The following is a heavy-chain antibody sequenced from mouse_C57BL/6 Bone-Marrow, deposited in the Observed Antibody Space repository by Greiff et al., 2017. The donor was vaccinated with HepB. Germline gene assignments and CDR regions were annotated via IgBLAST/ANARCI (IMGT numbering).Heavy chain of an antibody. CDR3: ARNFRGSTMVTSFAY. J-gene: IGHJ3*01. V-gene: IGHV2-2*01. CDR1: GFSLTSYG. Sequence: QVHVKQSGPGLVQPSQCLSITCTVSGFSLTSYGVHWVRQSPGKGLEWLGVIWSGGSTDYNAAFISRLSISKDNTKSQVFFKMNSLQADDTAIYYCARNFRGSTMVTSFAYWGQGTLVTVSA. D-gene: IGHD2-2*01. CDR2: IWSGGST.